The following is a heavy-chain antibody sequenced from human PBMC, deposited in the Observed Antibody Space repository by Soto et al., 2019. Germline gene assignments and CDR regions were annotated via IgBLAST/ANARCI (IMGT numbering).Heavy chain of an antibody. J-gene: IGHJ5*02. CDR3: AGDYPGKGHWFDP. Sequence: QVQLVQSGAEVKKPGASVKVSCKASGYTFTSYGISWVRQAPGQGLEWMGWISAYNGNTNYAQKLQGRVTKTTDTSTSTAYKELGSLRSDNTAVYYWAGDYPGKGHWFDPWGQGTLVTVSS. V-gene: IGHV1-18*01. D-gene: IGHD3-10*01. CDR2: ISAYNGNT. CDR1: GYTFTSYG.